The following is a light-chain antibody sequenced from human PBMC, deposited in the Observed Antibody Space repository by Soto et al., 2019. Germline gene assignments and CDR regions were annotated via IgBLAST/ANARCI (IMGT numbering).Light chain of an antibody. Sequence: QYALTQPASVSGSPGQSITISCTGNSSDVGGYNYVSWYQQHPGKAPKLMIYEVSNRPSGVSNRFSGSKSGNTASLTISGLQAEDEADYYCSSYTSSSTYVFGTGTQLTVL. V-gene: IGLV2-14*01. CDR1: SSDVGGYNY. CDR3: SSYTSSSTYV. CDR2: EVS. J-gene: IGLJ1*01.